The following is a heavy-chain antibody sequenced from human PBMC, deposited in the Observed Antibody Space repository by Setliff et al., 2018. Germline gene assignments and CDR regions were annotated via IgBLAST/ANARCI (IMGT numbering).Heavy chain of an antibody. CDR1: QFTFSKYW. J-gene: IGHJ4*02. CDR3: TRDWGIAAAGY. V-gene: IGHV3-7*01. D-gene: IGHD6-13*01. CDR2: IDQNGEE. Sequence: PGGSLRLSCEGSQFTFSKYWMNWVRRAPGKGLEWVAKIDQNGEELYADSVKGRFTVSRDNAKNSLFLQMNSLTVDDSGVYYCTRDWGIAAAGYWGQGTLVTVSS.